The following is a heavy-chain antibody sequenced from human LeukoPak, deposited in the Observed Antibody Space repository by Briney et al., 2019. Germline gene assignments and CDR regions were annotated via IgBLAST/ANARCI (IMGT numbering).Heavy chain of an antibody. Sequence: ASVKVSCKASGYTFTSYGISWVRQAPGQGLEWMGWISAYNVNTNYAQKLQGRVTMTTDTSTSTAYMELRSLRSDDTAVYYCARDGDDYYYDSSGPRKYYFDYWGQGTLVTVSS. CDR2: ISAYNVNT. CDR1: GYTFTSYG. V-gene: IGHV1-18*01. CDR3: ARDGDDYYYDSSGPRKYYFDY. J-gene: IGHJ4*02. D-gene: IGHD3-22*01.